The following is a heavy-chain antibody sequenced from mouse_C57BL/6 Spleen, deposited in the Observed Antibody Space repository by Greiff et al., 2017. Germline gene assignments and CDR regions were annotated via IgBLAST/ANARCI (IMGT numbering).Heavy chain of an antibody. V-gene: IGHV1-82*01. CDR1: GYAFSSSW. CDR3: ARTDYWWFDV. CDR2: IYPGDGDT. Sequence: VQLQQSGPELVKPGASVKISCKASGYAFSSSWMNWVKQRPGKGLEWIGRIYPGDGDTNYNGKFKGKATLTADKSSSTAYMQLSSLTSEDSAVYFCARTDYWWFDVWGTGTTVTVSS. J-gene: IGHJ1*03.